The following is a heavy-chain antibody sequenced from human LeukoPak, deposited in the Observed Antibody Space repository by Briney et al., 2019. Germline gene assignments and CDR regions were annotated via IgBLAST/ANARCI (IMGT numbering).Heavy chain of an antibody. CDR2: IYPGDSDT. V-gene: IGHV5-51*01. CDR3: ARQTDFWLDY. CDR1: GYTFSSYW. D-gene: IGHD3-3*01. J-gene: IGHJ4*02. Sequence: GESLRISLKGSGYTFSSYWIGWVRQMPGKGLEWMGIIYPGDSDTRYSPALQGQVTISVDTSIGTAYLQWSSLKASDSAIYYCARQTDFWLDYWGQGTLVTVSS.